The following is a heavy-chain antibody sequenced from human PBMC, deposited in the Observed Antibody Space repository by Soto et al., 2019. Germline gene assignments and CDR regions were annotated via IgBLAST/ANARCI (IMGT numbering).Heavy chain of an antibody. CDR3: ARATVGRYYYDSSGYPFDY. V-gene: IGHV1-46*01. D-gene: IGHD3-22*01. CDR2: INPSGSGA. J-gene: IGHJ4*02. CDR1: GITLTNHW. Sequence: ASVKVSCKASGITLTNHWAHWVRQAPGRGLEWMGVINPSGSGAVYSQKLQGRVTITRDTSASTAYMELSSLRSEDTAVYYCARATVGRYYYDSSGYPFDYWGQGTLVTVS.